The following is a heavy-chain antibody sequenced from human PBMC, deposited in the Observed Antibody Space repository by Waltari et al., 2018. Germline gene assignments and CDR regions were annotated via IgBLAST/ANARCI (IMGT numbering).Heavy chain of an antibody. Sequence: EVHLLASGGGLAQPGGSLRLSCSASGFTFLRYAMSWVRQAPGKGLEWVSGISDSGVITKYADSVKGRFTVSRDNSKNTVFLQLNSLRAEDTAIYYCARHLYSIDYLELGNWGQGTLVTVSS. J-gene: IGHJ4*02. V-gene: IGHV3-23*01. CDR3: ARHLYSIDYLELGN. D-gene: IGHD3-22*01. CDR2: ISDSGVIT. CDR1: GFTFLRYA.